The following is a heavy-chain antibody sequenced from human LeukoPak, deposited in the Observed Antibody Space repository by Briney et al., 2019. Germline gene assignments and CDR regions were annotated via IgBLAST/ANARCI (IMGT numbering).Heavy chain of an antibody. D-gene: IGHD3-10*01. CDR3: ARDRQKYYGSGSYSKGWFDP. J-gene: IGHJ5*02. CDR1: GGSISSYY. V-gene: IGHV4-4*07. CDR2: IYTSGST. Sequence: SETLSLTCTVSGGSISSYYWSWIRQPAGKGLEWIGRIYTSGSTNYNPSLKSRVTMSVDTSKNQFSLKLSSVTAADTAVYYCARDRQKYYGSGSYSKGWFDPWGQGTLFTVSS.